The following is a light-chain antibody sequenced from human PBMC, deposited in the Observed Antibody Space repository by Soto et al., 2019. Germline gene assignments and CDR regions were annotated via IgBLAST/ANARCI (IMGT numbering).Light chain of an antibody. Sequence: DIQMTQSPSSLSASVGDRVTITCRASQSISSYFNWYQQKPGKAPKLLIYAASSWQGGVPSRISSSGSATDVPLIISSLQDEDYATYYCQQSYSTPGTFGQGTKVEIK. J-gene: IGKJ1*01. V-gene: IGKV1-39*01. CDR1: QSISSY. CDR3: QQSYSTPGT. CDR2: AAS.